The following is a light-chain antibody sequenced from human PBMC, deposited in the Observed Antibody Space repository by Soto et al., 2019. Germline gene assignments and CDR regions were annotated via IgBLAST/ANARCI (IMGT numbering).Light chain of an antibody. CDR1: SSDVGGYNY. J-gene: IGLJ2*01. Sequence: QAVLTQPASVSGSPGQSITISCTGTSSDVGGYNYVSWYQQHPGKAPKLMIYDVTIRPSGVSDRFSGSKSGNTASLTISGLQAEDEADYYCSSFTVSGPIFGGGTKLTVL. V-gene: IGLV2-14*03. CDR2: DVT. CDR3: SSFTVSGPI.